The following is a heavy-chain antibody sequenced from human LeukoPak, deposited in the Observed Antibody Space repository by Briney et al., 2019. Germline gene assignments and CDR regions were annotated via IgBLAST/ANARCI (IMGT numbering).Heavy chain of an antibody. CDR2: MKEDGGEI. D-gene: IGHD4-23*01. V-gene: IGHV3-7*01. Sequence: GGSLRLSCEASAFTFSSYWMSWVRQAPGKGLEGVANMKEDGGEINYVDSVKGRLTIYRDNAKNSLSLQMNSLRVEDTAVYYCARDRGYSTFDYWGQGTLVTVSS. CDR1: AFTFSSYW. CDR3: ARDRGYSTFDY. J-gene: IGHJ4*02.